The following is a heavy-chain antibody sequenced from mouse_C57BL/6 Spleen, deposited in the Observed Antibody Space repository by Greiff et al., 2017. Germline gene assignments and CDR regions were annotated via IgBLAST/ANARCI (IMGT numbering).Heavy chain of an antibody. CDR1: GFPIQYYY. CDR2: IDPEDGDT. J-gene: IGHJ3*01. Sequence: EVQLQQSGADLVPSRASLPFSSPSPGFPIQYYYIHLVKQRPEQGLEWIGRIDPEDGDTEYAPKFQGKATMTADTSSNTAYLQLSSLTSEDTAVYYCTTRDVGGFAYWGQGTLVTVSA. CDR3: TTRDVGGFAY. V-gene: IGHV14-1*01. D-gene: IGHD3-3*01.